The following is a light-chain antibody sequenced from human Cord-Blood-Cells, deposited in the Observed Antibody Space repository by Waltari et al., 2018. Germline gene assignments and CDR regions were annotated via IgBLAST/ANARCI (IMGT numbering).Light chain of an antibody. CDR1: SSDVGGYNY. CDR3: RSYTSSSTL. CDR2: EVS. V-gene: IGLV2-14*01. Sequence: QSALTQPASVSGSPGQSITISCTGTSSDVGGYNYVSWYQQHPGKAPKLMIYEVSNRPAGVSNRFSGSKSGNTASLTISGLQAEDEADYYCRSYTSSSTLFGTGTKVTVL. J-gene: IGLJ1*01.